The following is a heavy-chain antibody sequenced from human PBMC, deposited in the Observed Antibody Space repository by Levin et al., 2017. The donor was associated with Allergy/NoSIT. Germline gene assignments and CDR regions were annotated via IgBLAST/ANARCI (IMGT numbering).Heavy chain of an antibody. Sequence: GGSLRLSCAASGFTFSSYDMHWVRQATGKGLEWVSTINTAGDTYYPASVKGRVTISRENAKNSLYLQMNSLTVGDTAVYYCARGAYYHNFWSGSKHFDYWGQGTLVTVSS. J-gene: IGHJ4*02. V-gene: IGHV3-13*01. CDR1: GFTFSSYD. CDR2: INTAGDT. CDR3: ARGAYYHNFWSGSKHFDY. D-gene: IGHD3-3*01.